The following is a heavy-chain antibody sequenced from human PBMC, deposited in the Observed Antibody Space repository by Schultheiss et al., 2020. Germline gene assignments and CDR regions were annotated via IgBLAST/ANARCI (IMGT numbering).Heavy chain of an antibody. J-gene: IGHJ4*02. D-gene: IGHD4-17*01. CDR3: AREGINGDSPHKFDY. CDR1: GGSFSGYY. V-gene: IGHV4-34*01. CDR2: INHSGST. Sequence: SETLSLTCAVYGGSFSGYYWSWIRQPPGKGLEWIGEINHSGSTNYNPSLKSRVTISVDTSKNQFSLKLSSVTAADTAVYYCAREGINGDSPHKFDYWGQGTLVTVSS.